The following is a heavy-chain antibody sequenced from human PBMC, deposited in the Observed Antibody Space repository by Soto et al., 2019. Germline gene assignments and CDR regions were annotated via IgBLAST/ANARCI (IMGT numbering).Heavy chain of an antibody. J-gene: IGHJ4*02. CDR3: AKGTPPYSSSWYAFDY. Sequence: GGSLRLSCAASGFTFDDYAMHWVRQAPGKGLEWVSGISWNSGSIGYADSVKGRFTISRDNAKNSLYLQMNSLRAEDTALYYCAKGTPPYSSSWYAFDYWGQGTLVTVSS. V-gene: IGHV3-9*01. CDR2: ISWNSGSI. D-gene: IGHD6-13*01. CDR1: GFTFDDYA.